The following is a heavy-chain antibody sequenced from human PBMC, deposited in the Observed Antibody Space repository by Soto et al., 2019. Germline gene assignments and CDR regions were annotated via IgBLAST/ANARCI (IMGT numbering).Heavy chain of an antibody. V-gene: IGHV3-21*01. CDR3: ARDFPSTIFGNNWGDAFDI. J-gene: IGHJ3*02. CDR2: ISSSSSYI. CDR1: GFTFSSYS. D-gene: IGHD3-3*01. Sequence: EVQLVESGGGLVKPGGSLRLSCAASGFTFSSYSMNWVRQAPGKGLEWVSSISSSSSYIYYADSVKGRFTISRDNAKNSLYLQMNSLRAEDTAVYYCARDFPSTIFGNNWGDAFDIWGQGTMVTVSS.